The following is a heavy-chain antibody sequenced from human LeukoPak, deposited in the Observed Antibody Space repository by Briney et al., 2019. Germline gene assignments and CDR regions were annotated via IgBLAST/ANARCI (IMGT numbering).Heavy chain of an antibody. J-gene: IGHJ3*02. Sequence: ASVKVSCKASGSTFTDCYMHWVRQAPGQGLEWMGWIHPNTGGTKYAQKFQGRVTMTRDTSSSTAYMELSSLRSADTAVYYCASEYKYDSSGANAFDIWGQGTMVTVSS. CDR2: IHPNTGGT. V-gene: IGHV1-2*02. CDR1: GSTFTDCY. D-gene: IGHD3-22*01. CDR3: ASEYKYDSSGANAFDI.